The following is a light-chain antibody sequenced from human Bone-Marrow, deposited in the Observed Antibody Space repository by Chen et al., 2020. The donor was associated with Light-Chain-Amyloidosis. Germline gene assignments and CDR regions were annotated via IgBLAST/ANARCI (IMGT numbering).Light chain of an antibody. CDR2: DDS. V-gene: IGLV3-21*02. CDR1: NIGYTS. CDR3: QVWDRSSDRPV. Sequence: SYVLTQPSSVSVAPGRTATIACGGTNIGYTSVQWYQQTPGQAPLLVVYDDSDRPSGIPERLSGSNYGNTATLTISRVEAGDEADYYCQVWDRSSDRPVFGGGTKLTVL. J-gene: IGLJ3*02.